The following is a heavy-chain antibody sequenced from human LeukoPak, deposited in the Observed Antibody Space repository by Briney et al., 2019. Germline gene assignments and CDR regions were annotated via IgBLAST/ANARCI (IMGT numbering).Heavy chain of an antibody. D-gene: IGHD2-2*01. CDR2: ISGSGGTT. CDR1: GFTFSSYA. CDR3: AKAIVAGAPGRFDY. J-gene: IGHJ4*02. Sequence: GGSLRLSCAASGFTFSSYAMSLVRQAPGKGLEWVSGISGSGGTTYYADSVKGRFTISRDNSKNTLYLQINTLRPEDTAMYYCAKAIVAGAPGRFDYWGQGTLVTVSS. V-gene: IGHV3-23*01.